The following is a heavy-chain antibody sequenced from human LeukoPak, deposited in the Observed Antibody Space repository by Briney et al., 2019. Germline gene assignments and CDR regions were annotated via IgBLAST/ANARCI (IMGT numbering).Heavy chain of an antibody. Sequence: SETLSLTCTVSGGSISSSSYYWGWLRQPPGKGLEWIGSIYYSGSTYYNPSLKSRVTISVDTSKNQFSLKLSSVTAADTAVYYCARRYDYTYWYFDLWGRGTLVTVSS. D-gene: IGHD4-11*01. J-gene: IGHJ2*01. V-gene: IGHV4-39*01. CDR2: IYYSGST. CDR3: ARRYDYTYWYFDL. CDR1: GGSISSSSYY.